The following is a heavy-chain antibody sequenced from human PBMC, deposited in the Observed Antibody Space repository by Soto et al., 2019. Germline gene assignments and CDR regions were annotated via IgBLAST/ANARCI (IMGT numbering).Heavy chain of an antibody. V-gene: IGHV1-3*01. CDR2: INAGNGNT. D-gene: IGHD6-19*01. J-gene: IGHJ4*02. CDR3: ARDSGSGWYFRCDY. CDR1: GYTFTSYA. Sequence: GASVKVSCKASGYTFTSYAMHWVRQAPGQRLEWMGWINAGNGNTKYSQKFQGRVTITRDTSASAAYMELSSLRSEDTAVYYCARDSGSGWYFRCDYWGQGTLVTVSS.